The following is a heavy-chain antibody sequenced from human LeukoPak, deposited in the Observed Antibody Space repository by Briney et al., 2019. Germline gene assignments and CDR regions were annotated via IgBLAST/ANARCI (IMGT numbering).Heavy chain of an antibody. CDR2: IDPSDSYT. J-gene: IGHJ4*02. CDR1: GYSFTSYW. Sequence: GESLKISCKGSGYSFTSYWISWVRQMPGKGLEWMGRIDPSDSYTNHSPSFQGHVTISADKSISTAYLQWSSLKASDTAMYYCARHGSFNGYSGWYIYWGQGTLVTVSS. CDR3: ARHGSFNGYSGWYIY. D-gene: IGHD6-19*01. V-gene: IGHV5-10-1*01.